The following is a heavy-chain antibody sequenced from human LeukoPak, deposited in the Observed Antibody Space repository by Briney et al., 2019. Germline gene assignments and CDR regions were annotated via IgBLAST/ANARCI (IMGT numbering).Heavy chain of an antibody. CDR2: IRYDGSNK. J-gene: IGHJ6*03. CDR1: GFIFSSDG. V-gene: IGHV3-30*02. CDR3: AKVVSQWLVLDYYYYMDV. D-gene: IGHD6-19*01. Sequence: GGSLRLSCAASGFIFSSDGMHWVRQAPGKGLEWVAFIRYDGSNKYYADSVKGRFTISRDNSKNTLYLQMNSLRAEDTAVYYCAKVVSQWLVLDYYYYMDVWGKGTTVTISS.